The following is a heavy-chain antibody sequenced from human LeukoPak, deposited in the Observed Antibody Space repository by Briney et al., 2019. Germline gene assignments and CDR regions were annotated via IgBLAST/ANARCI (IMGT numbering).Heavy chain of an antibody. CDR3: ARVSRYYDSSGYYYDTFDI. CDR1: GGSISSSSYY. D-gene: IGHD3-22*01. J-gene: IGHJ3*02. V-gene: IGHV4-39*07. Sequence: PSETLSLTCTVSGGSISSSSYYWGWIRQPPGKGLEWIGSTYYSGSTYYNPSLKSRVTISVDTSKNQFSLKLSSVTAADTAVYYCARVSRYYDSSGYYYDTFDIWGQGTMVTVSS. CDR2: TYYSGST.